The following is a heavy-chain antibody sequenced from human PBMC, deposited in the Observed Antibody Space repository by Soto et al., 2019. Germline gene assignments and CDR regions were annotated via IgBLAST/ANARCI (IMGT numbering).Heavy chain of an antibody. Sequence: QVQLVQSGAEVKKPGASVKVSCKASGYTFTSYGISWVRQAPGQGLEWLGWISAYNGNTNYAQKLQGRVTMTTDTATTTAYTELRSLRSDDTAVYYCARDADYDILTGYPRMDVWGQGTTVTVSS. CDR1: GYTFTSYG. J-gene: IGHJ6*02. V-gene: IGHV1-18*01. CDR2: ISAYNGNT. D-gene: IGHD3-9*01. CDR3: ARDADYDILTGYPRMDV.